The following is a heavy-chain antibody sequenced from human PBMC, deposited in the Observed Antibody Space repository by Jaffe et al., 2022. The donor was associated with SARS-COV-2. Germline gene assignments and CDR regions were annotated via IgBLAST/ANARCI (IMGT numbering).Heavy chain of an antibody. CDR2: IAWNSGTI. CDR1: GFSFDAYA. D-gene: IGHD3-9*01. CDR3: VRGEYDILTGDDIGDSLGRVFDY. Sequence: EVQLVESGGGLVQPGRSLRLSCATSGFSFDAYAMHWVRQAPGKGLEWVSGIAWNSGTIGYADSVKGRFDISRDNAKNSLYLQMNSLRAEDTASYYCVRGEYDILTGDDIGDSLGRVFDYWGQGSLVTVSS. V-gene: IGHV3-9*01. J-gene: IGHJ4*02.